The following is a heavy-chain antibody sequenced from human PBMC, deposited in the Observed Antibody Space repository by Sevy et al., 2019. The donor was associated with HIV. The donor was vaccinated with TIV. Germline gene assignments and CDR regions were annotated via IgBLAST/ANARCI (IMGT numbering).Heavy chain of an antibody. CDR3: ATRGGSGPNDAFDT. D-gene: IGHD3-10*01. CDR1: GFSFSRYW. V-gene: IGHV3-7*01. CDR2: IKQNGSEK. Sequence: GGSLRLSCVASGFSFSRYWMSWVRQTPEKGLEWVANIKQNGSEKNYVDSVKGRFTISRDNAKNSLYLQMNTLRDDDAAAYYCATRGGSGPNDAFDTWGQGTMVTVSS. J-gene: IGHJ3*02.